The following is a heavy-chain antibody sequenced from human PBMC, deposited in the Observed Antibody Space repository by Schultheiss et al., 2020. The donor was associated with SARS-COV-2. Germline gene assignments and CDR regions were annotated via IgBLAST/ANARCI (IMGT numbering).Heavy chain of an antibody. Sequence: SETLSLTCAVSGGSICSGGYSWSWIRQPPGKGLEWIGSIYYSGSTYYNPSLKSRVTISVDTSKNQFSLKLSSVTAADTAVYYCARLTPEWELLNFDYWGQGTLVTVSS. CDR1: GGSICSGGYS. CDR3: ARLTPEWELLNFDY. V-gene: IGHV4-30-2*03. J-gene: IGHJ4*02. D-gene: IGHD1-26*01. CDR2: IYYSGST.